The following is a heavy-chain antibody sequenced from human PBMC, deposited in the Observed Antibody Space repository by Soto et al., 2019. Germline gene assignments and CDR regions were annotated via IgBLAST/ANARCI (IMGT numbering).Heavy chain of an antibody. V-gene: IGHV3-49*03. D-gene: IGHD6-13*01. J-gene: IGHJ6*02. CDR3: TSSLARDYYYGMDV. CDR1: GFTFGDYA. CDR2: IRSKAYGGTT. Sequence: GGSLRLSCTASGFTFGDYAMSWFRQAPGKGLEWVGFIRSKAYGGTTEYAASVKGRFTISRDDSKSIAYLQMNSLKTEDTAVYYCTSSLARDYYYGMDVWGQGTTVTVSS.